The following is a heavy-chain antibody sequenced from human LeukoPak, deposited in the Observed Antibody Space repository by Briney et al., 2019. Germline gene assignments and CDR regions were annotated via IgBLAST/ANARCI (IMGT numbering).Heavy chain of an antibody. CDR1: RGSISSNSYY. D-gene: IGHD2-15*01. V-gene: IGHV4-39*01. Sequence: SETLSLTCTVSRGSISSNSYYWGWIRQPPGKGLECIGSIYYTGTTYYNPSLKSRVTMSVDTSKNQFSLNLSSVTAADTAVYYCARQARYCGGGTCFDSWGQGTLVTVSS. J-gene: IGHJ4*02. CDR2: IYYTGTT. CDR3: ARQARYCGGGTCFDS.